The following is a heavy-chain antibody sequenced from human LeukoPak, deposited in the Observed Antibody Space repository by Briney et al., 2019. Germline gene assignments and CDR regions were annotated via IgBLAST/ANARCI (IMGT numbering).Heavy chain of an antibody. V-gene: IGHV3-11*04. CDR3: ARDRWAAAASFDY. J-gene: IGHJ4*02. Sequence: PGRSLRLSCAASGFTFDDYAMSWIRQAPGKGLEWVSYISSSGSTIYYADSVKGRFTISRDNAKNSLYLQMNSLRAEDTAVYYCARDRWAAAASFDYWGQGTLVTVSS. CDR1: GFTFDDYA. CDR2: ISSSGSTI. D-gene: IGHD6-13*01.